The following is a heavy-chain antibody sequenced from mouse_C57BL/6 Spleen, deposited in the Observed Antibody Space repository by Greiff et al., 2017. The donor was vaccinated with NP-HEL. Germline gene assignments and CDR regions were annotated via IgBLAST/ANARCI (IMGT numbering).Heavy chain of an antibody. J-gene: IGHJ4*01. Sequence: QVQLQQPGAELVRPGTSVKLSCKASGYTFTSYWMHWVKQRPGQGLEWIGVIDPSDSYTNYNQKFKGKATLTVDTSSSTAYMQLSSLTSEDSAVYYCARLADDYDGPYAMDYWGQGTSVTVSS. CDR2: IDPSDSYT. V-gene: IGHV1-59*01. CDR3: ARLADDYDGPYAMDY. D-gene: IGHD2-4*01. CDR1: GYTFTSYW.